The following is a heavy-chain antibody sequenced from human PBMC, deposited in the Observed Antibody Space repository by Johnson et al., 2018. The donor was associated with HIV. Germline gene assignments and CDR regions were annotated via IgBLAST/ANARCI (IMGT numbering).Heavy chain of an antibody. V-gene: IGHV3-30*14. Sequence: QVQLVESGGGLVQPGGSLRLSCASSGFTFSSYAMHWVRQAPGKGLKWVAVISYDGNNKYYADSLKGRFTISRDNSKNTLYLQMNSLRAGDTAVYYCARGFVTIFGVDGFDIWGQGTMVTVSS. J-gene: IGHJ3*02. CDR2: ISYDGNNK. CDR3: ARGFVTIFGVDGFDI. CDR1: GFTFSSYA. D-gene: IGHD3-3*01.